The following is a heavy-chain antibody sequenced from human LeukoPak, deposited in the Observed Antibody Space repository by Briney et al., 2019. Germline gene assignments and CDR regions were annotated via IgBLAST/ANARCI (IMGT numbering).Heavy chain of an antibody. J-gene: IGHJ4*02. CDR1: GFTFSSYG. CDR3: ASGDYYDSSGPLAD. D-gene: IGHD3-22*01. CDR2: ISYDGSNK. Sequence: GGSLRLSCAASGFTFSSYGMHWVRQAPGKGLEWVAVISYDGSNKYYADSVKGRFTISRDNSKNTLYLQMNSLRAEDTAVYYCASGDYYDSSGPLADWGQGTLVTVSS. V-gene: IGHV3-30*03.